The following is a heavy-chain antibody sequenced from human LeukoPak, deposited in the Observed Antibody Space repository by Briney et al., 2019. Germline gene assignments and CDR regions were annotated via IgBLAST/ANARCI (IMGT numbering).Heavy chain of an antibody. J-gene: IGHJ4*02. CDR1: GYIFSTYW. Sequence: TGESLKTSCKGSGYIFSTYWIGWVRQMPGKGLEWMGIIYPGDSDTRYSPSFQGQVTISADKSISTAFLHWSSLKASDTAMYYCARPGYCSTTSCSAIDYWGQGTLVTVSS. V-gene: IGHV5-51*01. CDR3: ARPGYCSTTSCSAIDY. CDR2: IYPGDSDT. D-gene: IGHD2-2*01.